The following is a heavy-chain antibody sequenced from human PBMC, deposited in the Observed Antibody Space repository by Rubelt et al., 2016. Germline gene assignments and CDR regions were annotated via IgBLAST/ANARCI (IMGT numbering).Heavy chain of an antibody. Sequence: WVGRIKSKTAGGATDYAAPVKDRFTMSRDYSKNTLYLQMNSLKTEDTAVYYCTTKTAMVSDYDYWGQGTLITVSS. CDR3: TTKTAMVSDYDY. J-gene: IGHJ4*02. V-gene: IGHV3-15*07. CDR2: IKSKTAGGAT. D-gene: IGHD5-18*01.